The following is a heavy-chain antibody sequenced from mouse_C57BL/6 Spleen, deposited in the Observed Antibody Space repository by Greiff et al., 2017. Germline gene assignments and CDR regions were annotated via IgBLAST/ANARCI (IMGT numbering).Heavy chain of an antibody. Sequence: QVQLQQPGAELVKPGASVKLSCKASGYTFTSYWMHWVKQRPGRGLEWIGRIDPNSGGTKYNEKFKSKATLTVDKASSTDYMQLSSLTSEDSAVYYGARRESRCAAFDDWGQGTTLTVSS. CDR3: ARRESRCAAFDD. V-gene: IGHV1-72*01. J-gene: IGHJ2*01. CDR1: GYTFTSYW. CDR2: IDPNSGGT.